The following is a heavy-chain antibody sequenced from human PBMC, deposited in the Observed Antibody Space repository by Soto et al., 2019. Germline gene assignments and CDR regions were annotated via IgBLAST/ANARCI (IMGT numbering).Heavy chain of an antibody. D-gene: IGHD3-10*01. CDR2: INHSGST. CDR3: ARGRPVLLWFGEPRIDY. CDR1: GGSFSGYY. Sequence: SETLSLTCAVYGGSFSGYYWSWIRQPPGKGLEWIGEINHSGSTNYNPSLKSRVTISVDTSKNQFSLKLSSVTAADTAVYYCARGRPVLLWFGEPRIDYWGQGTLVTVSS. J-gene: IGHJ4*02. V-gene: IGHV4-34*01.